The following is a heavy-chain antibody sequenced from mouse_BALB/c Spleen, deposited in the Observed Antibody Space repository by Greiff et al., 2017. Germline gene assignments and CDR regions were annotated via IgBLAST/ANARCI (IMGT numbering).Heavy chain of an antibody. V-gene: IGHV5-12-1*01. D-gene: IGHD2-3*01. CDR3: ARHPDGYLDY. CDR2: ISSGGGST. Sequence: EVKVVESGGGLVKPGGSLKLSCAASGFAFSSYDMSWVRQTPEKRLEWVAYISSGGGSTYYPDTVKGRFTISRDNAKNTLYLQMSSLKSEDTAMYYCARHPDGYLDYWGQGTTLTVSS. CDR1: GFAFSSYD. J-gene: IGHJ2*01.